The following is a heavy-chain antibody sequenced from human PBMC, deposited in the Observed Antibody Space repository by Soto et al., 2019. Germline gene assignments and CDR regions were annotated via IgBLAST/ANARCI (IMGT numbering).Heavy chain of an antibody. CDR2: VSHDGRNT. V-gene: IGHV3-30*18. CDR1: GFTFSDYA. Sequence: VQLVESGGGVVQPGRSLRLSCAASGFTFSDYAMHWVRQAPGKGLEWVAVVSHDGRNTHYADSVKGRFTISRDSSKNTVSLEMTSLRAEDTAVYCWAKGGRKWLVTSDFNYWGQGALVTVSS. J-gene: IGHJ4*02. D-gene: IGHD6-19*01. CDR3: AKGGRKWLVTSDFNY.